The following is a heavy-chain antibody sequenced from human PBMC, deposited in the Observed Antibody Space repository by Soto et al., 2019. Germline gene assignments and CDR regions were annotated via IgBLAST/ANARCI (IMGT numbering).Heavy chain of an antibody. CDR2: IYSGGNT. CDR3: TRRPGS. Sequence: EVQLVESGGGLVQPGESLRLFCAASGFTVSNNYMSWVRQAPGKGLEWVSFIYSGGNTYYADSVKGRFTISRDKSKNTLYLQMNNLRVEDTAVYYCTRRPGSWGQGTLVTVSS. V-gene: IGHV3-66*01. J-gene: IGHJ5*02. CDR1: GFTVSNNY. D-gene: IGHD7-27*01.